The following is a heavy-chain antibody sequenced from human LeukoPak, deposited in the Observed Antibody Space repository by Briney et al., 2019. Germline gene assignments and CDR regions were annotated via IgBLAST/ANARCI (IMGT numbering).Heavy chain of an antibody. CDR1: GDTLGSHA. CDR2: IVPGFGST. Sequence: ASVKVSCKASGDTLGSHAFNWVRQAPGQGLQWMGGIVPGFGSTNYAQMFQGRVAISTDTSTSTVYMELSSLRSDDSAVYFCARGNYYGSGGFMDVWGGGTTVTVSP. V-gene: IGHV1-69*05. D-gene: IGHD3-10*01. J-gene: IGHJ6*04. CDR3: ARGNYYGSGGFMDV.